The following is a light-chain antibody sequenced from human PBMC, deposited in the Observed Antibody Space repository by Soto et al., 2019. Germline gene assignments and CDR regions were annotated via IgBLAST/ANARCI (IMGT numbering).Light chain of an antibody. V-gene: IGKV1-39*01. CDR2: DAS. Sequence: DIQMTQSPSSLSASVGDRVSITCRASQRIRTYLSWYRQKPGKAPELLIYDASTLQSGVPSRFSGRGSGTDFTLSISNLQPEDFATYYCQQSYITPPPFGQRTKREIK. CDR1: QRIRTY. CDR3: QQSYITPPP. J-gene: IGKJ2*01.